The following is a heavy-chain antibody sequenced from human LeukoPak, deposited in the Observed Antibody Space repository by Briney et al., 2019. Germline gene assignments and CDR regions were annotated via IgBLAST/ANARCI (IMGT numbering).Heavy chain of an antibody. J-gene: IGHJ5*02. D-gene: IGHD6-13*01. CDR3: ARVAPAAAAGTANWFDP. CDR1: GGSISSYY. Sequence: PSETLSLTCTVSGGSISSYYWSWIRQPPGKGLERIGYIYYSGSTNYNPSLKSRVTISVDTSKNQFSLKLSSVTAADTAVYYCARVAPAAAAGTANWFDPWGQGTLVTVSS. CDR2: IYYSGST. V-gene: IGHV4-59*01.